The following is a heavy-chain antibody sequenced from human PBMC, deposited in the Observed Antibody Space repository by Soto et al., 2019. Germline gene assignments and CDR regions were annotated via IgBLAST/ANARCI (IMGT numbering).Heavy chain of an antibody. D-gene: IGHD6-13*01. J-gene: IGHJ6*02. CDR1: GFTFSSYA. CDR2: ISGSGDST. Sequence: EVQLLESGGGLVQPGWTLRLSCAASGFTFSSYAMRWVRQAPGKGLEWVSGISGSGDSTYYADSLRGWFTISRDNSKNTLYLQMNSLRAEDTAVYYWAKDRDGAAAGPTKFYGMDVWGQGTTVTVSS. CDR3: AKDRDGAAAGPTKFYGMDV. V-gene: IGHV3-23*01.